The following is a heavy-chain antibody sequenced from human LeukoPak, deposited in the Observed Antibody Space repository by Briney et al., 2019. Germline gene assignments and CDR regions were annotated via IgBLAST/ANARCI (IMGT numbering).Heavy chain of an antibody. J-gene: IGHJ6*02. V-gene: IGHV3-21*01. Sequence: PGGSLRLSCAASGFTFSSYSMNWVRQAPGKGLEWVSSISSSSSYIYYADSVKGRFTISRDNAKNSLYLQMNSLRAEDTAVYYCARDEYSKQVTYYYGSGSYLGGMDVWGQGTTVTVSS. CDR1: GFTFSSYS. CDR2: ISSSSSYI. CDR3: ARDEYSKQVTYYYGSGSYLGGMDV. D-gene: IGHD3-10*01.